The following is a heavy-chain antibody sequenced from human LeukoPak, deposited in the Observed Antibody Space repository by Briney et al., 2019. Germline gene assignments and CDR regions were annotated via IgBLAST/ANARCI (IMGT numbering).Heavy chain of an antibody. Sequence: ASVKVSCKASGYTFTSYYMHWVRQATGQGLEWMGWMNPNSGNTGYAQKFQGRVTMTRNTSISTAYMELSSLRSEDTAVYYCARGFHYYDSSGYSRSYYYMDVWGKGTTVTISS. J-gene: IGHJ6*03. D-gene: IGHD3-22*01. CDR2: MNPNSGNT. CDR3: ARGFHYYDSSGYSRSYYYMDV. CDR1: GYTFTSYY. V-gene: IGHV1-8*02.